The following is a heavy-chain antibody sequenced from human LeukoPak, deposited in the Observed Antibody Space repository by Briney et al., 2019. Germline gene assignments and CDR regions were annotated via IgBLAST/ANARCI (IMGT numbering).Heavy chain of an antibody. J-gene: IGHJ4*02. D-gene: IGHD2/OR15-2a*01. V-gene: IGHV3-74*01. Sequence: GGSPRLSCAASGNYWMHWVRQAPGKGLVWVSHINSDGSWTSYADSVKGRFTISEDNAKNTVYLQINSLRAEDTAVYYCVSFYETYWGRGTLVTVSS. CDR3: VSFYETY. CDR2: INSDGSWT. CDR1: GNYW.